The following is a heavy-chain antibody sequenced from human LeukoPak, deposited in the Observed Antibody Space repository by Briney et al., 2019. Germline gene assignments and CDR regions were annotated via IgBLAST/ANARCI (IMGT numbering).Heavy chain of an antibody. D-gene: IGHD3-3*01. CDR1: GYTFTSYD. J-gene: IGHJ5*02. V-gene: IGHV1-46*01. CDR2: INPSGGST. Sequence: ASVKVSCKASGYTFTSYDINWVRQAPGQGLEWMGIINPSGGSTSYAQKFQGRVTMTRDTSTSTVYMELSSLRSEDTAVYYCARGKIGKTIFGVVSFDPWGQGTLVTVSS. CDR3: ARGKIGKTIFGVVSFDP.